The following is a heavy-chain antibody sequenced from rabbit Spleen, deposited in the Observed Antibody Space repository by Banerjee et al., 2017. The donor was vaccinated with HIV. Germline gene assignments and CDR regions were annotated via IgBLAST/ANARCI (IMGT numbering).Heavy chain of an antibody. V-gene: IGHV1S45*01. CDR1: GFSFSNTYY. CDR2: IKTGSSGNT. D-gene: IGHD2-1*01. Sequence: QEQLVESGGGLVQPEGSLTLTCTASGFSFSNTYYMCWVRQAPGKGLEWIGCIKTGSSGNTYYASWVNGRFTISSHNAQNTLYLQLNSLTAADTATYFCVRDLGYDDYSEKGYFNLWGPGTLVTVS. J-gene: IGHJ4*01. CDR3: VRDLGYDDYSEKGYFNL.